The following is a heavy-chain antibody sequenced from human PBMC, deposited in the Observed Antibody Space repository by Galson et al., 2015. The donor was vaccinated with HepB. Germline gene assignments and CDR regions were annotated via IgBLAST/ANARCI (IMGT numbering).Heavy chain of an antibody. J-gene: IGHJ4*02. D-gene: IGHD6-13*01. CDR2: INEDGSEE. Sequence: SLRLSCAAPGFTFTRHWMSWVRQAPGKGLEWVANINEDGSEENYMDSVKGRFTISRDNAKNSLYLQMNSLRAEDTAVYYCAREPTADSSWGQGTLVTVSS. CDR3: AREPTADSS. V-gene: IGHV3-7*03. CDR1: GFTFTRHW.